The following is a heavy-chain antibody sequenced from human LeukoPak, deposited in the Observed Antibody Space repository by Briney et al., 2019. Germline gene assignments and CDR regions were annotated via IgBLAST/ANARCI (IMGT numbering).Heavy chain of an antibody. CDR1: GFTFSSYA. V-gene: IGHV3-23*01. CDR2: ISGSGGST. CDR3: ARAGPNDHRFDY. J-gene: IGHJ4*02. D-gene: IGHD1-1*01. Sequence: GSLRLSCAASGFTFSSYAMSWVRQAPGKGLEWVSAISGSGGSTYYADSVKGRFTISRDNLKNTVFLQMFSLRPEDTAIYYCARAGPNDHRFDYWGQGTLVTVSS.